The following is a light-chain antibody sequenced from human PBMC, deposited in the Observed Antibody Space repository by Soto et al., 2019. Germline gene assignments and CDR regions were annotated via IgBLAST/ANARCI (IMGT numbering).Light chain of an antibody. CDR3: QQDYNLPWT. Sequence: EIVLTQSPATLSLSPGERATLSCRASQSVSSSFLSWYQQKPGQAPRLLIYGASIRATGIPARFSGSGSGTAFTLTISSLQPEDFAVYYCQQDYNLPWTFGQGTRWISN. CDR1: QSVSSSF. J-gene: IGKJ1*01. CDR2: GAS. V-gene: IGKV3D-7*01.